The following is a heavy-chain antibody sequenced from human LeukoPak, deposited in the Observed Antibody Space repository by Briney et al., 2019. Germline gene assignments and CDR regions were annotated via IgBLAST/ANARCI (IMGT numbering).Heavy chain of an antibody. J-gene: IGHJ4*02. D-gene: IGHD5-12*01. CDR1: GFTFNIYG. CDR3: ARTYSRESGYDFVFHY. CDR2: ISYDGKNI. Sequence: PGRSLRLSCAASGFTFNIYGMHWVRQAPGKGLEWVSAISYDGKNIHYADSVKGRFTISRDNSRNTVYLQMNSLRVEDTAVYYCARTYSRESGYDFVFHYWGQGTRVTVSS. V-gene: IGHV3-33*08.